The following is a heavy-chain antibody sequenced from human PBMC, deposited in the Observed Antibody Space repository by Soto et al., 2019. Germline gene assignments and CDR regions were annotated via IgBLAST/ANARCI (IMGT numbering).Heavy chain of an antibody. CDR3: ARAPMVLRFLYGGMDV. Sequence: SETLSLTCAVYGGSFSGYYWSWIRQPPGKGLEWIGEINHSGSTNYNPSLKRRVTISVDTSTNQFSLELSSVTAADTAVYYCARAPMVLRFLYGGMDVWGQGTTVTVSS. J-gene: IGHJ6*02. CDR1: GGSFSGYY. D-gene: IGHD3-3*01. CDR2: INHSGST. V-gene: IGHV4-34*01.